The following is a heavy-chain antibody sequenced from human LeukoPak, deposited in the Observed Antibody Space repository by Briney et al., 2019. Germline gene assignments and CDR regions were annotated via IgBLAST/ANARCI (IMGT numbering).Heavy chain of an antibody. V-gene: IGHV4-39*01. CDR1: GGSIISTTYY. Sequence: SETLSLTCTVSGGSIISTTYYWGWIRQPPGKGLEWIGSIYYSGSTSYNPSLKSRVTISVDTSKNQFSLKLSSVTAADTAVYYCARYGPVGSAAFDIWGQGTMVTVSS. D-gene: IGHD4-17*01. CDR2: IYYSGST. J-gene: IGHJ3*02. CDR3: ARYGPVGSAAFDI.